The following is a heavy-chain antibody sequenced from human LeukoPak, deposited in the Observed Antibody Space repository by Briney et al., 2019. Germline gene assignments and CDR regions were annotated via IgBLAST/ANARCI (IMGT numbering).Heavy chain of an antibody. CDR2: IYTSGST. V-gene: IGHV4-4*07. CDR3: ARVARRDVMVATFGEFDY. D-gene: IGHD5-12*01. J-gene: IGHJ4*02. CDR1: GGSISSYY. Sequence: SETLSLTCTVSGGSISSYYWSWIRQPAGKGLEWIGRIYTSGSTNYNPSLKSRVTMSVDTSKNQFSLKLSSVTAADTAVYYCARVARRDVMVATFGEFDYWGQGTLVTVSS.